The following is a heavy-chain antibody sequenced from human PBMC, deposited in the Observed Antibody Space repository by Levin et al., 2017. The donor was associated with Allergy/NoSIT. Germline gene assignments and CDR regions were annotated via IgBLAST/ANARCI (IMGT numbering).Heavy chain of an antibody. CDR2: INPNSGGT. J-gene: IGHJ3*02. V-gene: IGHV1-2*02. D-gene: IGHD3-3*01. CDR1: GYTFTGYY. Sequence: GASVKVSCKASGYTFTGYYMHWVRQAPGQGLEWMGWINPNSGGTNYAQKFQGRVTMTRDTSISTAYMELSRLRSDDTAVYYCARGFWSGYYSLDAFDIWGQGTMVTVSS. CDR3: ARGFWSGYYSLDAFDI.